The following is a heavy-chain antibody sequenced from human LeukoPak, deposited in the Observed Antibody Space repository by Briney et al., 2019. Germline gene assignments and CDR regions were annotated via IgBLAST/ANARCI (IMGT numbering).Heavy chain of an antibody. J-gene: IGHJ4*02. D-gene: IGHD2-15*01. Sequence: GGSLRLSCVASGFTFSGSAIHWVRQASGKGLEWVGRIRDKANSYATAYGASAKGRFTISRDDSKNTAYLQMNGLKTEDTAVYYCTRGSAANSDYWGQGTLVTVSS. CDR1: GFTFSGSA. V-gene: IGHV3-73*01. CDR2: IRDKANSYAT. CDR3: TRGSAANSDY.